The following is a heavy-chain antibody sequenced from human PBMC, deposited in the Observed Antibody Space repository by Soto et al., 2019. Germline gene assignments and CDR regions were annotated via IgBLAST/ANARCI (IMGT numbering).Heavy chain of an antibody. CDR2: INAGNGNT. D-gene: IGHD6-13*01. CDR1: GYTFTSYA. J-gene: IGHJ4*02. Sequence: QVQLVQSGAEEKKPGASVKVSCKASGYTFTSYAMPWVRQAPGQRLEWMGWINAGNGNTKYLPKFQGRVTITRDTSASTAYMELSSLRSEDTAVYYCARDVAAADYWGQGTLVTVSS. V-gene: IGHV1-3*05. CDR3: ARDVAAADY.